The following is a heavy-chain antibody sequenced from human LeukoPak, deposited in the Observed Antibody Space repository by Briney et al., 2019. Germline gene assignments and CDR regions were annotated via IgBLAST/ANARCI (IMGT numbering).Heavy chain of an antibody. CDR3: ARGSTMDV. Sequence: SETLSLTCTVSGVSMSSYYWNWIRQPPGKGLEWIACIHNSGTTNYNPSLKSRVTISLEMFKNQFSLTLSSVTAADTAVYYCARGSTMDVWGQGTTVTVSS. V-gene: IGHV4-59*01. CDR1: GVSMSSYY. CDR2: IHNSGTT. J-gene: IGHJ6*02.